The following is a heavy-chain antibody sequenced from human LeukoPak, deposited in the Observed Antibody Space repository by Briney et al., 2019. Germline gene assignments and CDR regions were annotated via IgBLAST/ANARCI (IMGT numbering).Heavy chain of an antibody. D-gene: IGHD2-2*01. Sequence: SETLSLTCTVSGGSISSGGSYWSWIRQHPGKGLEWIGSIYYSGSTYYNPSLKSRVTISVDTSKNQFSLKLSSVTAADTAVYYCARLGYCSSTSCNDAFDIWGQGTMVTVSS. CDR2: IYYSGST. V-gene: IGHV4-39*01. CDR3: ARLGYCSSTSCNDAFDI. J-gene: IGHJ3*02. CDR1: GGSISSGGSY.